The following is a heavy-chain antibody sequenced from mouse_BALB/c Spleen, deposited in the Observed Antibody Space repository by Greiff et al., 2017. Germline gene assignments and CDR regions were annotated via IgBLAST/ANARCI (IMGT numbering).Heavy chain of an antibody. Sequence: QVKLVESGAELVKPGASVKLSCKASGYTFTSYYMYWVKQRPGQGLEWIGEINPSNGGTNFNEKFKSKATLTVDKSSSTAYMQLSSLTSEDSAVYYCTRDYGSSYALWFAYWGQGTLVTVSA. J-gene: IGHJ3*01. D-gene: IGHD1-1*01. CDR2: INPSNGGT. CDR3: TRDYGSSYALWFAY. V-gene: IGHV1S81*02. CDR1: GYTFTSYY.